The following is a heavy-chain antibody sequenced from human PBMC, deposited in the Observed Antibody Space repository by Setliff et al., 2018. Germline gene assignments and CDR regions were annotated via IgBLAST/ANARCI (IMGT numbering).Heavy chain of an antibody. CDR3: ARKGISALSGAFDM. J-gene: IGHJ3*02. D-gene: IGHD1-26*01. Sequence: SETLSLTCTVSGGSISNYYWSWIRQPAGKGLEWIGRIYTSGSTNYNPSLKSRVTMSVXXXKXXFSXXXXXVTXADTAXYYCARKGISALSGAFDMWGQGTMVTVS. CDR2: IYTSGST. V-gene: IGHV4-4*07. CDR1: GGSISNYY.